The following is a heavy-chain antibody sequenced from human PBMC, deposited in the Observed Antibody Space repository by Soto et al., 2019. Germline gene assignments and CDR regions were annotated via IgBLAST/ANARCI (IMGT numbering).Heavy chain of an antibody. CDR3: ARDSPGGNPFDY. J-gene: IGHJ4*02. V-gene: IGHV4-59*01. CDR2: LYDSGST. Sequence: LSLTCSVSGGSISSYYWSWIRQPPGKGLEWIGYLYDSGSTNYNPSLKSRVTISVDTSKNQFSLKMSSVSAADTAVYYCARDSPGGNPFDYWGQGTLVTVSS. CDR1: GGSISSYY. D-gene: IGHD2-15*01.